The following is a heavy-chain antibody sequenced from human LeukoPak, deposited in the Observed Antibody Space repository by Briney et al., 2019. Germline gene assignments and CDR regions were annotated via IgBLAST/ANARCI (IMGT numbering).Heavy chain of an antibody. CDR3: ARSARWRYGPGFVGNY. D-gene: IGHD2-21*01. CDR2: INPNSGGT. J-gene: IGHJ4*02. Sequence: ASVKVSCKASGYTFTGYYMHWVRQAPGQGLEWMGWINPNSGGTNYAQKFQGRVTMARDTSISTAYMELSRLRSDDTAVHYCARSARWRYGPGFVGNYWGQGTLVTVSS. CDR1: GYTFTGYY. V-gene: IGHV1-2*02.